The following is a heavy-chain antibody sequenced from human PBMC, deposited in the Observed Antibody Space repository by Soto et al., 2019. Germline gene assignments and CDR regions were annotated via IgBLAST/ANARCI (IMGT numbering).Heavy chain of an antibody. Sequence: QVQLVQSGAEVKKPGSSVKVSCKASGGTFSSYTISWVRQAPGQGLEWMGRIIPILGIANYAQKFQGRVTMTAENSTSTAYRELSSLRSEVSDVSYGAGGGFGDYGVYWGQGTRVTVSS. CDR1: GGTFSSYT. D-gene: IGHD4-17*01. CDR2: IIPILGIA. J-gene: IGHJ4*02. CDR3: AGGGFGDYGVY. V-gene: IGHV1-69*02.